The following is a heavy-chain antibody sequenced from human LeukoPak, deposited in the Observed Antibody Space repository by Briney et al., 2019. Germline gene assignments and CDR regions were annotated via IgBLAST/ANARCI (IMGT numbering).Heavy chain of an antibody. J-gene: IGHJ6*03. CDR1: GYSFTSYW. D-gene: IGHD2-2*01. Sequence: GESLKISCKGSGYSFTSYWIGWVRQMPGKGLEWMGIIYPGDSDTRYSPSFQGQVTISADKSISTAYLQWSSLKASDTAMYYCARPACSSTSCPYYYYMDVWGKGTTVNVSS. CDR2: IYPGDSDT. CDR3: ARPACSSTSCPYYYYMDV. V-gene: IGHV5-51*01.